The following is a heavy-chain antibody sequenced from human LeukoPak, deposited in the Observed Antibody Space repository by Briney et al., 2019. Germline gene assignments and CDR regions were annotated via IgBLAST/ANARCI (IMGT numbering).Heavy chain of an antibody. CDR2: IYWNDDE. D-gene: IGHD3-22*01. CDR1: GFSLSTGGVG. CDR3: AHTRVGKEMWNNYDSSDYDAFDI. V-gene: IGHV2-5*01. J-gene: IGHJ3*02. Sequence: KVSGPTLVNPTQTLTLTCTFSGFSLSTGGVGVGWIRQPPGKALQWLALIYWNDDERYSPSLKSRLTITKDTSKNRVVLAVTNMDPVDTATYYCAHTRVGKEMWNNYDSSDYDAFDIWGQGTMVTVSS.